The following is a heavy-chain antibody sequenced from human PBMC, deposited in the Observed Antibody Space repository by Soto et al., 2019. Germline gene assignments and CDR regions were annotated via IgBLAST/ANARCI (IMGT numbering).Heavy chain of an antibody. CDR3: ARCFGDYVRLHFDY. CDR1: GFTFGSYS. J-gene: IGHJ4*02. CDR2: ISSISSTI. D-gene: IGHD4-17*01. V-gene: IGHV3-48*02. Sequence: PGGSLRLSCAASGFTFGSYSMNWVRQAPGKGLEWVSYISSISSTIYYADSVKGRFTISRDNAKNSLYLQMNSLRDEDTAVYYCARCFGDYVRLHFDYWGQGTLVTVSS.